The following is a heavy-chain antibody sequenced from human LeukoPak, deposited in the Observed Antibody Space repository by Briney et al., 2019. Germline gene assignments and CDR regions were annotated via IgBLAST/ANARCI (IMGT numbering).Heavy chain of an antibody. CDR2: ISGYNGNT. CDR1: GYTFTSYG. D-gene: IGHD2-2*01. Sequence: ASVKVSFKASGYTFTSYGISWVRQAPGQGLEWMGWISGYNGNTIYEQRLQGRVTMTTDTSTGTAYMELRSLRSDDTAVYYCARDIVIVPAYYYYAMDVWGQGTTVTVSS. CDR3: ARDIVIVPAYYYYAMDV. V-gene: IGHV1-18*01. J-gene: IGHJ6*02.